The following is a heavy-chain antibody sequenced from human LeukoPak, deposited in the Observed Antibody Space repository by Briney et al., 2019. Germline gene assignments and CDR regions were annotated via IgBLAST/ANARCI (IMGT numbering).Heavy chain of an antibody. CDR2: IYYSGGT. J-gene: IGHJ4*02. Sequence: PSETLSLTCTVSGGSISSSSYYWGWIRQPPGKGLEWIGSIYYSGGTYYNPSLKSRVTISVDTSKNQFSLKLSSVTAADTAVYYCWVVPYRQVFDYWGQGTLVTVFS. CDR3: WVVPYRQVFDY. CDR1: GGSISSSSYY. D-gene: IGHD2-2*01. V-gene: IGHV4-39*01.